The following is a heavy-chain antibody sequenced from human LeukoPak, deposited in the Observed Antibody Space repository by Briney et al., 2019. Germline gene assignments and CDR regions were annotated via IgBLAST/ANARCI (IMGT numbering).Heavy chain of an antibody. CDR1: GFTFSSYG. V-gene: IGHV3-30*02. CDR3: AKDSIAVAGRLDY. J-gene: IGHJ4*02. CDR2: IRYDGSNK. D-gene: IGHD6-19*01. Sequence: PGGSLSLSCAAPGFTFSSYGMHWVRQAPGKGLEWVAFIRYDGSNKYYADSVKGRFTISRDNSKNTLYLQMNSLRAEDTAVYYCAKDSIAVAGRLDYWRQGTLVTVSS.